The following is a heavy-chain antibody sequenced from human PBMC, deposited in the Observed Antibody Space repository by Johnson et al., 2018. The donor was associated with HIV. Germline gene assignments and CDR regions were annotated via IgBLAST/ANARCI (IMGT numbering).Heavy chain of an antibody. CDR2: ISYDGSNK. CDR3: AREGEWERRAFDI. CDR1: GFTFSSYA. Sequence: QVQLVESGGGVVQPGRSLRLSCAASGFTFSSYAMHWVRQAPGKGLEWVAVISYDGSNKYYADSVKGRFTISRDNSKNTLYLQMNSLRAEDTALYYCAREGEWERRAFDIWGQGTMVTVSP. J-gene: IGHJ3*02. V-gene: IGHV3-30*04. D-gene: IGHD1-26*01.